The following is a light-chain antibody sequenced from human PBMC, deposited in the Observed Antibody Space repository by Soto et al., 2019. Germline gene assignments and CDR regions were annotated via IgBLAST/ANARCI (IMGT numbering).Light chain of an antibody. J-gene: IGKJ4*01. CDR1: QNIDIW. V-gene: IGKV1-5*01. CDR3: QQHKSYPVT. CDR2: DAS. Sequence: DIEITQNPSTLSASVGDRVTITCRASQNIDIWLSWYQQKPGKAPSLLIYDASNLKSGVPSRFSGSGSGTEFTLTISSLQPDDSGSYYCQQHKSYPVTFGGGTKVDIK.